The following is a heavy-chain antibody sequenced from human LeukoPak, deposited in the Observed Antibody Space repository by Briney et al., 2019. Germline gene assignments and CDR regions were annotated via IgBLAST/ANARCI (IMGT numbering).Heavy chain of an antibody. J-gene: IGHJ6*02. Sequence: SETLSLTCAVYGGSFSGYYWSWIRQPPGKGLVWIGEINHSGSTNYNPSLKSRVTISVDTSKNQFSLKLSSVTAADTAVYYCARPRLPLGMDVWGQGTTVTVSS. CDR3: ARPRLPLGMDV. D-gene: IGHD5-18*01. CDR1: GGSFSGYY. CDR2: INHSGST. V-gene: IGHV4-34*01.